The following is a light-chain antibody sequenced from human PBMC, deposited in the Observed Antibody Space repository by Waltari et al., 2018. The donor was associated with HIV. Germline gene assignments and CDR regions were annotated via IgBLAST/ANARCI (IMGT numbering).Light chain of an antibody. CDR2: SNN. CDR3: ATWDDTPTGHVL. Sequence: QSVLAQPPSVSGTPGQRVTISCSGTTSNIGTNVVNWYQQVPGTAPKLLMLSNNQRPSGVPDRCSGFKAGTSASLAINGLQSEDEADYYCATWDDTPTGHVLFGGGTKVTVL. CDR1: TSNIGTNV. V-gene: IGLV1-44*01. J-gene: IGLJ2*01.